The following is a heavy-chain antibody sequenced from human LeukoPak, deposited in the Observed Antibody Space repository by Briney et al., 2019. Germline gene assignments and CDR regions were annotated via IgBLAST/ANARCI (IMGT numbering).Heavy chain of an antibody. CDR2: TYYRSKWYS. J-gene: IGHJ3*01. CDR1: GDSVSSNSAS. V-gene: IGHV6-1*01. CDR3: AGGNPVLRAFDV. Sequence: SQTLSLTCAISGDSVSSNSASWNWIRQSPSRGLEWLGRTYYRSKWYSDYAVSVKSRITINPDTSKNQFSLQLNSVTPEDTAVYYCAGGNPVLRAFDVWGRGTMVTVSS. D-gene: IGHD4-23*01.